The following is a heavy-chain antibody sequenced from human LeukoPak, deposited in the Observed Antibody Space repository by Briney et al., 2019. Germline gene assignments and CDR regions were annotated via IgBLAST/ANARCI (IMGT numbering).Heavy chain of an antibody. CDR1: GFTFSSYA. V-gene: IGHV3-30*04. D-gene: IGHD6-19*01. Sequence: GRSLRLSCAASGFTFSSYAMHWVRQAPGKGLEWVAVISYDGSNKYYADSVKGRFTISRDNSKNTLYLQMNSLRAEDTAVYYCARYLSSGWRPSYYYYYGMDVWGQGTTVTVSS. CDR3: ARYLSSGWRPSYYYYYGMDV. CDR2: ISYDGSNK. J-gene: IGHJ6*02.